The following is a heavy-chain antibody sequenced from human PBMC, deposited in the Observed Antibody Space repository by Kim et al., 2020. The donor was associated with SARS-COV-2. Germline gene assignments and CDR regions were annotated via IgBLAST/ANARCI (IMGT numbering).Heavy chain of an antibody. Sequence: GWSLRLSCAVSGFTFTSYAMTWVRQAPGKGLEWVSGFNSGGTTYYADSVKGRFTISRDTSKNIVYLQMNSLRAEDTALYYCAKGKINSCLDHWGQGTLVT. D-gene: IGHD3-16*01. CDR1: GFTFTSYA. CDR3: AKGKINSCLDH. CDR2: FNSGGTT. J-gene: IGHJ5*02. V-gene: IGHV3-23*01.